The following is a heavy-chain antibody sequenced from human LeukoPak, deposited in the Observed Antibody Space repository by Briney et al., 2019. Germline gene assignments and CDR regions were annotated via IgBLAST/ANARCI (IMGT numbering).Heavy chain of an antibody. V-gene: IGHV3-21*01. CDR2: ISSISSYI. Sequence: PGVALRLSCAASGFTFSSYSINGVRQAPGKGLEWVSSISSISSYIYYADSVKGRFTISRDNAKNSLYLQMNSLRADDTAVYYSARGGLDMDVWGKGTTVTVSS. CDR3: ARGGLDMDV. CDR1: GFTFSSYS. D-gene: IGHD6-19*01. J-gene: IGHJ6*03.